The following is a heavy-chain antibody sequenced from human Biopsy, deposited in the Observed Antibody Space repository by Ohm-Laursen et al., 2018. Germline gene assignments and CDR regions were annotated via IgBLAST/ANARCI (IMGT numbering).Heavy chain of an antibody. D-gene: IGHD3-10*01. J-gene: IGHJ3*02. V-gene: IGHV1-2*02. Sequence: SVKVSCKASGYTFTDYSLHWVRQAPGQGLEWMGWVNPNSGATNYAQKFQGRVTMTSDTSVSTAYIELRRLISDDTAVYFCARDRMVTIITLVRADTFDIWGQGTLVSVSS. CDR2: VNPNSGAT. CDR1: GYTFTDYS. CDR3: ARDRMVTIITLVRADTFDI.